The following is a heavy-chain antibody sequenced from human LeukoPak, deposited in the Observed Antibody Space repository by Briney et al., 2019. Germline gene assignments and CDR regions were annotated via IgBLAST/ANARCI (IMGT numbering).Heavy chain of an antibody. Sequence: GGSLRLSCAASGFTFSSYWMSWVRQAPGKGLEWVANIKQDGSEKYYVDSVKGRFTISRDNAKNSLYLQMNSLRAEDTAVYYCARDRVVVVVAASPDNWFDPWGQGTLVTVSS. D-gene: IGHD2-15*01. CDR3: ARDRVVVVVAASPDNWFDP. CDR1: GFTFSSYW. J-gene: IGHJ5*02. CDR2: IKQDGSEK. V-gene: IGHV3-7*01.